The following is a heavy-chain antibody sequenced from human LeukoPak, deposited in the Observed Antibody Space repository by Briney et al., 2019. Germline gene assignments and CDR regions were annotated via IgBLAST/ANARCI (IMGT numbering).Heavy chain of an antibody. D-gene: IGHD5-24*01. CDR2: IYTSGST. CDR3: ASTGRDGYRYWYFDP. J-gene: IGHJ2*01. Sequence: SETLSLTCTVSGGSISSYYWSWIRQPPGKGLEWIGYIYTSGSTNYNPSLKSRVTISVDTSKNQFSLKLSSVTAADTAVYYCASTGRDGYRYWYFDPWGRGTLVTVSS. CDR1: GGSISSYY. V-gene: IGHV4-4*09.